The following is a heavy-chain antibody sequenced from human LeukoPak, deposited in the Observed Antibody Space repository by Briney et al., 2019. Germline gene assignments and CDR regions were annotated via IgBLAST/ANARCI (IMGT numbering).Heavy chain of an antibody. CDR1: GFTFSSYG. J-gene: IGHJ6*02. CDR3: AKDQYSSSWYADYYYYYGMDV. D-gene: IGHD6-13*01. CDR2: ISYDGSNK. V-gene: IGHV3-30*18. Sequence: PGGSLRLSCAASGFTFSSYGMHWVRQAPGKGLEWVAVISYDGSNKYYADSVKGRFTISRDNSKNTLYLQMNSLRAEDTAVYYCAKDQYSSSWYADYYYYYGMDVWGQGTTVTVS.